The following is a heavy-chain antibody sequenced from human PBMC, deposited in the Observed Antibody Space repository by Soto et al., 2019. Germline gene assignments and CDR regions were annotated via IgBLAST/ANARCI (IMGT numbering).Heavy chain of an antibody. D-gene: IGHD1-7*01. CDR3: ARGLNWNYGAFDY. CDR1: GGSFSTYY. V-gene: IGHV4-34*01. CDR2: INHRGST. Sequence: SETLSLTCAVYGGSFSTYYWSWIRQPPGKGLEWIGEINHRGSTNYNPSLKSRVTISVDTSKNRFSLKLSSVTAADRAVYYCARGLNWNYGAFDYWGQGTLVTVSS. J-gene: IGHJ4*02.